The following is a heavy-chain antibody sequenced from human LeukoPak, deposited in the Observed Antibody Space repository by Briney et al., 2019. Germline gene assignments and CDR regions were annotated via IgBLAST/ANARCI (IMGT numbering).Heavy chain of an antibody. D-gene: IGHD3-22*01. Sequence: SETLSLTCAVSGYSISSGYYWGWIRQPPGKGLEWIGSTYHSGSTYYNPSLKSRVTISVDTSKNQFSLKLSSVTAADTAVYYCARHAHSSGYYWYFDLWGRGTLVTVSS. CDR3: ARHAHSSGYYWYFDL. CDR2: TYHSGST. J-gene: IGHJ2*01. V-gene: IGHV4-38-2*01. CDR1: GYSISSGYY.